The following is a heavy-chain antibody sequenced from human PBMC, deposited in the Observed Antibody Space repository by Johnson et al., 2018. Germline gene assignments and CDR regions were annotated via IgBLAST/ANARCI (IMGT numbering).Heavy chain of an antibody. CDR1: GFVFDDYA. CDR3: AKDRSYDRDV. CDR2: ISWNGGAT. D-gene: IGHD3-10*01. Sequence: VQMVQSGGDVAQPGGSXRLSCAVSGFVFDDYAMHWVRPAPGKGLEWISMISWNGGATYDADSVKGRFTVSRDSSKNSVFLQMNSLRPEDTALYYCAKDRSYDRDVWGKGTTVTVSS. V-gene: IGHV3-43D*03. J-gene: IGHJ6*03.